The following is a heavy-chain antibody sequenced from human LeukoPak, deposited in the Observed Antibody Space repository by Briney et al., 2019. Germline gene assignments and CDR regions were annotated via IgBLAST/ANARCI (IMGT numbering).Heavy chain of an antibody. J-gene: IGHJ6*03. Sequence: ASVKVSCKAAGYTFTSYGISWVRQAPGQGLEWMGWISAYNGSTNYVQKLQGRVTMTTDTSTSTAYMELRSLRSDDTAVYYCARGWGSSWYFYYYYMDVWGKGTTVTVSS. CDR1: GYTFTSYG. CDR3: ARGWGSSWYFYYYYMDV. D-gene: IGHD6-13*01. V-gene: IGHV1-18*01. CDR2: ISAYNGST.